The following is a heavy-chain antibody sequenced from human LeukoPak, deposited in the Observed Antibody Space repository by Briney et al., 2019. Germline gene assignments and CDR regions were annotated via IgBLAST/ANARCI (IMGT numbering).Heavy chain of an antibody. Sequence: PSETLSLTCTLYGDSINCYYWGWIPQPPGKGLEWIRYSYNSASTNYNPSLKSRVTMSVDTSKNQFTLNLSYVTAADSAVYYSERGVGAAAHFDYWGQGTLVTVAS. J-gene: IGHJ4*02. CDR1: GDSINCYY. V-gene: IGHV4-4*08. CDR2: SYNSAST. CDR3: ERGVGAAAHFDY. D-gene: IGHD6-13*01.